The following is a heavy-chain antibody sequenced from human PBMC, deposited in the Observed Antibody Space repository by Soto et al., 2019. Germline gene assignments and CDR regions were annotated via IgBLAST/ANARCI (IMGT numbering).Heavy chain of an antibody. J-gene: IGHJ4*02. CDR2: IYYSGST. D-gene: IGHD3-16*02. CDR3: XXXRGSYRNFDY. CDR1: GGSISSSSYY. Sequence: QLQLQESGPGLVKPSETLSLTCTVSGGSISSSSYYWGWIRQPPGKGLEWIGSIYYSGSTYYNPSLKSRVTISVDTSKNQFSLKLSXVXXAXXXXXXXXXXRGSYRNFDYWGQGTLVTVSS. V-gene: IGHV4-39*01.